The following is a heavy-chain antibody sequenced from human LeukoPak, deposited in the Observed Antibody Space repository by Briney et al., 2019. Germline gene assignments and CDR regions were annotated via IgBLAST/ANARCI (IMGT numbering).Heavy chain of an antibody. CDR1: GYTFTGYS. Sequence: GASVKVSCKASGYTFTGYSMHWVRQAPGQGLEWMGWINPNSGGTNYAQKFQGRVTVTRDTSINTAYIELSRLTSDDTAVYYCARGRSYDILTGYLFDYWGQGTLVTVSS. CDR2: INPNSGGT. V-gene: IGHV1-2*02. D-gene: IGHD3-9*01. J-gene: IGHJ4*02. CDR3: ARGRSYDILTGYLFDY.